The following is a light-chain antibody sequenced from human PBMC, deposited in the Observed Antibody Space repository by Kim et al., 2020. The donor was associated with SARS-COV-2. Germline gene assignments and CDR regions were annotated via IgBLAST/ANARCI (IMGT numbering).Light chain of an antibody. CDR3: QQSYSTPRT. CDR1: QSISSY. V-gene: IGKV1-39*01. Sequence: ASVGDRVTITCRASQSISSYLNWYQQKPGKAPKLLIYAASSLQSGVPSRFSGSGSGTDFTLAISSLQPEDFATYYCQQSYSTPRTFGQGTKVDIK. J-gene: IGKJ1*01. CDR2: AAS.